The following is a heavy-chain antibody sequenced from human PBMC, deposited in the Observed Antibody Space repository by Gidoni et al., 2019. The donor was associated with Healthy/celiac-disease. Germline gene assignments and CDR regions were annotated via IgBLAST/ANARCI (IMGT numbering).Heavy chain of an antibody. CDR3: ARVRRPDDFWSGYHIGGVFDY. D-gene: IGHD3-3*01. CDR2: IWYYGSNK. Sequence: QVQLVESGGGVVQPGRSLRRTCAASGFTFGSYGMHWVRQAPGKGLEWVAVIWYYGSNKYYADSVKGRFTISRDNSKNTLYLQMNSLRAEDTAVYYCARVRRPDDFWSGYHIGGVFDYWGQGTLVTVSS. CDR1: GFTFGSYG. V-gene: IGHV3-33*01. J-gene: IGHJ4*02.